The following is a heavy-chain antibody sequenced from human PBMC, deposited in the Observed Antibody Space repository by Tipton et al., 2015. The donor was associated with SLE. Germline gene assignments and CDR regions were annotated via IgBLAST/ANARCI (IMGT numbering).Heavy chain of an antibody. V-gene: IGHV4-59*01. CDR2: IYYSGST. D-gene: IGHD2-8*02. J-gene: IGHJ4*02. CDR1: GGSITSYY. Sequence: TLSLTCTVSGGSITSYYWSWIRQPPGKGLEWIGYIYYSGSTNYNPSLKSRVSISVDTSKNQFSLKLSSVTAADTAVYYCAGDVADSDSTGIPGDFWGQGTLITVSS. CDR3: AGDVADSDSTGIPGDF.